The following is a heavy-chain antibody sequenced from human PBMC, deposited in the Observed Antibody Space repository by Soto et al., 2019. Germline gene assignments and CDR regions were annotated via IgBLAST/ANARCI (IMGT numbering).Heavy chain of an antibody. Sequence: SETLSLTCAVSGGSISSGGYSWSLIRQPPGKGLEWIGYIYHSGSTYYNPSLKSRVTISVDRSNNQFSLKLSSVTAADTAVYYCARDQNGDYDYWGQGTLVTVSS. V-gene: IGHV4-30-2*01. D-gene: IGHD4-17*01. CDR3: ARDQNGDYDY. CDR1: GGSISSGGYS. CDR2: IYHSGST. J-gene: IGHJ4*02.